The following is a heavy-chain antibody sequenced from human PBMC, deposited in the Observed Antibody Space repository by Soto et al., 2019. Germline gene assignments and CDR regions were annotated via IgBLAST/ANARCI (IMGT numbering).Heavy chain of an antibody. CDR2: ISAYNGNT. CDR3: ARDSPLLYYYDSSGYPDY. V-gene: IGHV1-18*01. J-gene: IGHJ4*02. D-gene: IGHD3-22*01. Sequence: GASVKVSCKASGYTFTSYGISWVRQAPGQGLEWMGWISAYNGNTNYAQKLQGRVTMTTDTSTSTAYMELRSLRSDDTAVYYCARDSPLLYYYDSSGYPDYWGQGTLVTVSS. CDR1: GYTFTSYG.